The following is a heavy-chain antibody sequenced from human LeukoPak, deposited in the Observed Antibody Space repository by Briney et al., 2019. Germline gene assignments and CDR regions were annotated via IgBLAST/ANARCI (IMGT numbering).Heavy chain of an antibody. J-gene: IGHJ6*03. D-gene: IGHD3-3*01. CDR1: GFSLSTSGVG. CDR3: AHSASYYDFWSGYYYYYMDV. CDR2: IYWNDDK. V-gene: IGHV2-5*01. Sequence: SGPTLVKPTQTLTLTCTFSGFSLSTSGVGVGWIRQPPGKALEWLALIYWNDDKRYSPSLKSRLTITKDTSKNQVVLTMTNMDPVDTATYYCAHSASYYDFWSGYYYYYMDVWGKGTTVTVSS.